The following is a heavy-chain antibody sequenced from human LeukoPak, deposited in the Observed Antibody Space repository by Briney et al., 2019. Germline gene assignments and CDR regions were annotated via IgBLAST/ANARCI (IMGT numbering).Heavy chain of an antibody. Sequence: GASVKVSCKASGYTFTSYDINRVRQATGQGLEWMGWINPNSGGTNYAQKLQGRVTMTTDTSTSTAYMELRSLRSDDTAVYYCARDYYDSSGYYSNPGKDYWGQGTLVTVSS. V-gene: IGHV1-18*01. CDR1: GYTFTSYD. CDR2: INPNSGGT. J-gene: IGHJ4*02. CDR3: ARDYYDSSGYYSNPGKDY. D-gene: IGHD3-22*01.